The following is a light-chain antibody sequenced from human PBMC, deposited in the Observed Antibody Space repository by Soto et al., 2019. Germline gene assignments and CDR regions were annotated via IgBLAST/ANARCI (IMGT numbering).Light chain of an antibody. Sequence: QSVLTQPASVSGSPGQSITISCTGTSSDVGGSNYVSWYQHHPGTAPKVMIYEVSNRPSGVSNRFSGSKSGNTASLTISGLQAEDEADYYCSSHTSSKTVLFGGGTKLTVL. CDR3: SSHTSSKTVL. CDR2: EVS. J-gene: IGLJ2*01. V-gene: IGLV2-14*01. CDR1: SSDVGGSNY.